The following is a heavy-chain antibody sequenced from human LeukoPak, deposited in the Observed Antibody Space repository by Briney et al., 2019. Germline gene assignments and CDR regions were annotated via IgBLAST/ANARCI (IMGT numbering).Heavy chain of an antibody. CDR1: GGSFSGYY. CDR3: ARGPCSTSCHRSWYFDY. CDR2: INHSGST. D-gene: IGHD2-2*01. J-gene: IGHJ4*02. V-gene: IGHV4-34*01. Sequence: PSETLSLTCAVYGGSFSGYYWTWIRQPPGKGLGWIGEINHSGSTTYKPSLKSRVTISVDTSKNHFSLRLTSVTAADTAVYYCARGPCSTSCHRSWYFDYWGQGTLVTVSS.